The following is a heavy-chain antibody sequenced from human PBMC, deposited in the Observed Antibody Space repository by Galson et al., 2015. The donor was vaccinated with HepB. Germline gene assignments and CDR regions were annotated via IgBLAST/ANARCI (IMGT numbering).Heavy chain of an antibody. J-gene: IGHJ4*02. CDR3: ARVGFVYYDSSGYFGY. D-gene: IGHD3-22*01. V-gene: IGHV3-11*06. Sequence: SLRLSCAASGFTFSDYYMSWIRQAPGKGLEWVSYISSSSSYTNYADSVKGRFTISRDNAKNSLYLQMNSLRAEDTAVYYCARVGFVYYDSSGYFGYWGQGTLVTVSS. CDR1: GFTFSDYY. CDR2: ISSSSSYT.